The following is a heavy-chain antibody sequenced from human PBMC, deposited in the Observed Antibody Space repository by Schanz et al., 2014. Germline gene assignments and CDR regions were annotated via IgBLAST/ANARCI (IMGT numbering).Heavy chain of an antibody. CDR3: ARGREVVAKIFDV. V-gene: IGHV3-33*05. Sequence: QVQLVESGGGVVQPERSLRLSCAASGFNFANHAIHWVRQGQGNGLQWVAVISSDGSKKLYADSVKARFTISRDNSKNSVSLQMDSLRAEDTGVYYCARGREVVAKIFDVWGQGTMVTVSS. CDR2: ISSDGSKK. D-gene: IGHD3-22*01. CDR1: GFNFANHA. J-gene: IGHJ3*01.